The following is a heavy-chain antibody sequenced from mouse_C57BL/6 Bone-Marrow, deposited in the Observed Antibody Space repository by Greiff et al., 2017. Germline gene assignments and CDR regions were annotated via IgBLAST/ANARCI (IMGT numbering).Heavy chain of an antibody. CDR3: ARGNYGNYHWYFDV. CDR2: INPNNGGT. D-gene: IGHD2-1*01. CDR1: GYTFTDYY. V-gene: IGHV1-26*01. Sequence: EVKLMESGPELVKPGASVKISCKASGYTFTDYYMNWVKQSHGKSLEWIGDINPNNGGTSYNQKFKGKATLTVDKSSSTAYMELRSLTSEDSAVYYCARGNYGNYHWYFDVGGTGTTVTVSS. J-gene: IGHJ1*03.